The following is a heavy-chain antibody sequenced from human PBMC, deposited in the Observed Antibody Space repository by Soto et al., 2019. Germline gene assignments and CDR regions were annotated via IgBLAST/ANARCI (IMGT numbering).Heavy chain of an antibody. CDR1: GFTFSSYA. CDR3: AKRVDAAMAGDDY. J-gene: IGHJ4*02. D-gene: IGHD5-18*01. Sequence: EVQLLESGGGLVQPGGSLRLSCAASGFTFSSYAMSWVRQAPGKGLEWVSTISGSGGTTYYADSVKGRFTISRDKSKNTLYLQMNSLRADDTAVYYWAKRVDAAMAGDDYWGQGTLVTGSS. CDR2: ISGSGGTT. V-gene: IGHV3-23*01.